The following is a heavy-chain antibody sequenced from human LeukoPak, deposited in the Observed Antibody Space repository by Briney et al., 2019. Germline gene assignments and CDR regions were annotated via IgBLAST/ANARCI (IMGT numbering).Heavy chain of an antibody. D-gene: IGHD3-16*01. CDR1: GGSFSGYY. J-gene: IGHJ3*02. Sequence: SETLSLTCAVYGGSFSGYYWSWIRQPPGKGLEWIGEINHSGSTNYNPSLKSRVTISVDTSKNQFSLKLSSVTAADTAVYYCARGFGGGASLQGDAFDIWGQGTMVTVSS. V-gene: IGHV4-34*01. CDR3: ARGFGGGASLQGDAFDI. CDR2: INHSGST.